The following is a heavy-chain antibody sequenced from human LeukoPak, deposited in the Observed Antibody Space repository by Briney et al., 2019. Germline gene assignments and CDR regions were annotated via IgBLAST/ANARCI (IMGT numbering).Heavy chain of an antibody. J-gene: IGHJ3*02. D-gene: IGHD6-19*01. CDR3: ARVIAVTGAFNAFDI. CDR2: IYYSGST. Sequence: SETLSLTCFVSGGSISSYYGSWIRQPPGKGLEWIGYIYYSGSTNYNPSLKSRVTISVDTSKNQFSLRLSSVTAADTAVYYCARVIAVTGAFNAFDIWGQGTMVTVSS. CDR1: GGSISSYY. V-gene: IGHV4-59*01.